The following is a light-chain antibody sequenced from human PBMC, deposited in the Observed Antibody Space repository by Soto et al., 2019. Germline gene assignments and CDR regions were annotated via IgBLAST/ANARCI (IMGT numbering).Light chain of an antibody. J-gene: IGKJ3*01. CDR3: QHSSNWPFT. Sequence: EIVLTQSPATLSLSPGESGTLACRASQSVGSYLAWYQQKPCHAPRLLIYDSSNTAPGIPARFSSRGSGAAFTLTISNVEPEDFAVYYCQHSSNWPFTFGPGTKV. CDR2: DSS. V-gene: IGKV3-11*01. CDR1: QSVGSY.